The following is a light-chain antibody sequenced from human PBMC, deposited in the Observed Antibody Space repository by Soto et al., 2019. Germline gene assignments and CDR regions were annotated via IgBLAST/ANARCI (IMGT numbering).Light chain of an antibody. Sequence: EIVLTQSPGTLSLSPGERATLSCRASQSVSSSYLAWYQQKPGQAPRLLIYGASSRATGIPDRFSGSGSGTDFTLTISRLEPSDFAVYYCQQYGSSPMTFGQGTRLEI. CDR3: QQYGSSPMT. CDR1: QSVSSSY. J-gene: IGKJ5*01. V-gene: IGKV3-20*01. CDR2: GAS.